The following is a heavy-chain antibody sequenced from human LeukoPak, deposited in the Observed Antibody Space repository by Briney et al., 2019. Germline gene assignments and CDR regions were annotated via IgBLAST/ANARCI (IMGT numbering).Heavy chain of an antibody. CDR2: INWNSRSI. CDR1: GFTYDDYA. J-gene: IGHJ4*02. CDR3: AKGRGDIVATIDY. D-gene: IGHD5-12*01. V-gene: IGHV3-9*01. Sequence: GGSLRLSCAASGFTYDDYAMHWVRQAPGKGLEWVSGINWNSRSIGYADSVKGRFTISRDSAKNSLYLQMNSLRAEDTALYYCAKGRGDIVATIDYWGQGTLVTVSS.